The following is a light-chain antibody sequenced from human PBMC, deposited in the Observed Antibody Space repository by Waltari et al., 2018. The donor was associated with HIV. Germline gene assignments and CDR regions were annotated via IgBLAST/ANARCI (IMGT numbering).Light chain of an antibody. V-gene: IGLV3-21*02. J-gene: IGLJ2*01. CDR1: NIGSKS. CDR2: DDS. Sequence: SYVLTQPPSVSVAPRRTARITCGGHNIGSKSVHWYQQKPGQAPVLVVYDDSDRPSGIPERFSGSNSGNTATLTITRVEAGDEADFYCQVWDHTSDHPAVFGGGTKLTVL. CDR3: QVWDHTSDHPAV.